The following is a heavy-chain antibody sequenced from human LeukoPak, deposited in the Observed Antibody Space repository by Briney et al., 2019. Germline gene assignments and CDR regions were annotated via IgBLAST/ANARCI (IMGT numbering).Heavy chain of an antibody. V-gene: IGHV3-30*03. CDR3: ARSTVTYFDY. J-gene: IGHJ4*02. CDR1: GFTFSSYG. CDR2: ISSDGSNN. Sequence: PGGSLRLSCAASGFTFSSYGMHWVRQTPGKGLEWVAVISSDGSNNYYADSVKGRFTISRDNSKNTLYLQMNSLRAEDTAVYYCARSTVTYFDYWGQGTLVTVSS. D-gene: IGHD4-11*01.